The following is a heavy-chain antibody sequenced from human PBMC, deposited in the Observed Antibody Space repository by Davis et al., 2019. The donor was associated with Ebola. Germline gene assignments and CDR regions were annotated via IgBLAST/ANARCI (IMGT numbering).Heavy chain of an antibody. D-gene: IGHD2/OR15-2a*01. V-gene: IGHV1-46*01. CDR1: GYTFTSYY. CDR2: INPSGGST. Sequence: AASVKVSCKASGYTFTSYYMHWVRQAPGQGLEWMGIINPSGGSTSYAQKLQGRVTMTTDTSTSTAYMELRSLRSDDTAVYYCAREIAPNWFDPWGQGTLVTVSS. J-gene: IGHJ5*02. CDR3: AREIAPNWFDP.